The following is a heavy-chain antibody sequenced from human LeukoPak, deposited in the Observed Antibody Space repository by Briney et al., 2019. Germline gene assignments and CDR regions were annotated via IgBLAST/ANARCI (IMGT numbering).Heavy chain of an antibody. Sequence: GGSLRLSCAASGFTFDDYGMSWVRQAPGKGLEWVSGINWNGGSTGYADSVKGRFTISRDNAKNSLYLQMNSLRAEDTALYYCARTIPPMDYGSGSYYQPATFDYWGQGTLVTVSS. J-gene: IGHJ4*02. V-gene: IGHV3-20*04. CDR1: GFTFDDYG. CDR3: ARTIPPMDYGSGSYYQPATFDY. CDR2: INWNGGST. D-gene: IGHD3-10*01.